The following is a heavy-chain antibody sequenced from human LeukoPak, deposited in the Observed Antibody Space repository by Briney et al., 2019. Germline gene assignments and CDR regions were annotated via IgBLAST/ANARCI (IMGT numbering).Heavy chain of an antibody. J-gene: IGHJ5*02. CDR1: GYTFTAYY. CDR2: IDPNSGGT. V-gene: IGHV1-2*02. CDR3: ARHPNLDP. Sequence: ASVNVSCKASGYTFTAYYLYWVRQAPGQGLDWMAWIDPNSGGTSYAEKFQGRVTMTTDTSISTAYMELSGLTSDDTAVYYCARHPNLDPWGQGTLVTVSS.